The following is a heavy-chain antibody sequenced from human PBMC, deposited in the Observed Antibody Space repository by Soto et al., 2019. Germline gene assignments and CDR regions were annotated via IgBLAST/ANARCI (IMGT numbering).Heavy chain of an antibody. CDR1: GYIFNSHW. CDR2: IYPFCSDS. D-gene: IGHD3-10*01. J-gene: IGHJ5*02. Sequence: RGESLKISCKGSGYIFNSHWIGWVLHMPGKCLECMGIIYPFCSDSRWSPSFQGQFTVSADKSRNACYLEWRIVKSACAAIYYCAXLXATRTTWFAGPYNWFAPWGGGTLVTVSS. CDR3: AXLXATRTTWFAGPYNWFAP. V-gene: IGHV5-51*01.